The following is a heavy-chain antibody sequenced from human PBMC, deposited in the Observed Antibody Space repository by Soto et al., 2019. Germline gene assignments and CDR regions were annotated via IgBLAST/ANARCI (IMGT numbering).Heavy chain of an antibody. Sequence: SETLSLTCAVYGGSFSGYYWSWFRQPPGKGLEWIGEINHSGSTNYNPSLKSRVTISVDTSKNQFSLKLSSVTAADTAVYYCERADLLYYYYGMDVWGQGTTVT. CDR2: INHSGST. J-gene: IGHJ6*02. V-gene: IGHV4-34*01. D-gene: IGHD1-26*01. CDR1: GGSFSGYY. CDR3: ERADLLYYYYGMDV.